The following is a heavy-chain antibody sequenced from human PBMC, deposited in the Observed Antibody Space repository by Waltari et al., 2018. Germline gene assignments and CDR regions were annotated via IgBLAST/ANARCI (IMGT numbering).Heavy chain of an antibody. CDR2: INAGNGNT. Sequence: QVQLVQSGAEVKKPGASVKVSCKASGYTFTSYAMHWVRQAPGQRLEWMGWINAGNGNTKYSQKFQGRVTITRDTSASTAYMELSSLRSEDTAVYYCARDPGYIVLMVYASAWYFDLWGRGTLVTVSS. CDR1: GYTFTSYA. J-gene: IGHJ2*01. D-gene: IGHD2-8*01. V-gene: IGHV1-3*01. CDR3: ARDPGYIVLMVYASAWYFDL.